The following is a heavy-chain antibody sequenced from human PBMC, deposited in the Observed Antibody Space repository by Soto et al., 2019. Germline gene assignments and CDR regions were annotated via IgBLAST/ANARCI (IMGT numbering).Heavy chain of an antibody. CDR1: GFTFDDYA. CDR3: AKDSEQWLVRGSDAFDI. CDR2: ISWDSGSI. Sequence: LRLSCAASGFTFDDYAMHWVRQAPGKGLEWVSGISWDSGSIGYADSVKGRFTISRDNAKNSLYLQMNSLRAEDTALYYCAKDSEQWLVRGSDAFDIWGQGTMVTVSS. V-gene: IGHV3-9*01. D-gene: IGHD6-19*01. J-gene: IGHJ3*02.